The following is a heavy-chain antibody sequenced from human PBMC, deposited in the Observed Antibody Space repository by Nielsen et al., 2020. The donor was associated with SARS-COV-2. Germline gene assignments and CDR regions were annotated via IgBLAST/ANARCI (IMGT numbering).Heavy chain of an antibody. V-gene: IGHV3-30*03. CDR2: ISLDGSEN. CDR1: GFTFSSYG. J-gene: IGHJ4*02. Sequence: EGSLRLSCVGFGFTFSSYGIHWVRQAPGKGLEWVAVISLDGSENHYVDSVKGRFTISRDNSRNSVYLQMNSLRSEDTAVYFCARADYGGVVPIANFDNWGQGTPVTVSS. CDR3: ARADYGGVVPIANFDN. D-gene: IGHD2-2*01.